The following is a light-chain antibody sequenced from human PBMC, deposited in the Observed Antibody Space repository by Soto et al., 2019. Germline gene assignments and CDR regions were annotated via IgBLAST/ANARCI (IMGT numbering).Light chain of an antibody. J-gene: IGKJ2*01. Sequence: DIQMTQSPSSLSASVGDRVTVTCRAGQSISSNLNWYQQKLGKAPKLLIHAASRLQSGVPSRFSGSGSGTDFTLTISSLQPEDFATYYCQQSYSIPYTFGQGTKLEIK. V-gene: IGKV1-39*01. CDR2: AAS. CDR3: QQSYSIPYT. CDR1: QSISSN.